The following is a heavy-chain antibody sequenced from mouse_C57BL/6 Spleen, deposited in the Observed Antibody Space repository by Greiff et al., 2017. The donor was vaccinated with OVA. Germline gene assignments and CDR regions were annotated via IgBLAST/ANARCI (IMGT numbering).Heavy chain of an antibody. J-gene: IGHJ2*01. D-gene: IGHD2-3*01. CDR3: AKEGGDDGYFDY. CDR2: IHPNSGST. Sequence: QVQLQQSGAELVKPGASVKLSCKASGYTFTSYWMHWVKQRPGQGLEWIGMIHPNSGSTNYNEKFKSKATLTVDKSSSTAYMQLSSLTSEDSAVYYCAKEGGDDGYFDYWGQGTTLTVSS. V-gene: IGHV1-64*01. CDR1: GYTFTSYW.